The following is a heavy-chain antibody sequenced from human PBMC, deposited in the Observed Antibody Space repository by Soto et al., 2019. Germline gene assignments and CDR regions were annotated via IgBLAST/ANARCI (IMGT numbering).Heavy chain of an antibody. D-gene: IGHD3-10*01. CDR2: INPSANST. Sequence: ASVKVSCKASGYTFISYYMHWVRQAPGQGLEWMGIINPSANSTNYEQKFQGRVTMTRDTSTSTVYLELNSLRAEDTAVYYCAKQQGSGTPYYYSMDVWGQGTTVTVSS. J-gene: IGHJ6*02. CDR3: AKQQGSGTPYYYSMDV. CDR1: GYTFISYY. V-gene: IGHV1-46*01.